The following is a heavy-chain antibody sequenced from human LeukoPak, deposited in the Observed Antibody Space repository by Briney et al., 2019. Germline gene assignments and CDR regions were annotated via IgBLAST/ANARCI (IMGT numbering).Heavy chain of an antibody. CDR1: GGSIGSGDYY. V-gene: IGHV4-30-4*08. Sequence: SQTLSLTCTVSGGSIGSGDYYWSWIRQPPGKGLEWIGYIYYSGSTYYNPSLKSRVTISVDTSKNQFSLKLSSVTAADTAVYYCARDPYYDFWSGYYAFDIWGQGTVVTVSS. CDR3: ARDPYYDFWSGYYAFDI. CDR2: IYYSGST. D-gene: IGHD3-3*01. J-gene: IGHJ3*02.